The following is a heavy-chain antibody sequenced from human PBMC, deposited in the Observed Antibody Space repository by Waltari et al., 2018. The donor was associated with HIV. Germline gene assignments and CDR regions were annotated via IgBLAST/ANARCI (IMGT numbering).Heavy chain of an antibody. V-gene: IGHV4-39*01. CDR2: IYYTGRA. CDR1: GGSVSSSSYF. Sequence: QLQLQESGPGLVKLSETLSLTCTVSGGSVSSSSYFCGWILQPPGKGLEWIGRIYYTGRAYYNPSLKSRVTISVDTSKNQFSLKVTSVTAADTAVYYCARHALRVGAAYWNFDLWGRGTLVTVSS. J-gene: IGHJ2*01. D-gene: IGHD1-26*01. CDR3: ARHALRVGAAYWNFDL.